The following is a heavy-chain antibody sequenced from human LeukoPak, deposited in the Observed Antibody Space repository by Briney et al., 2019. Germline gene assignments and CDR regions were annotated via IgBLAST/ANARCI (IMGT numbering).Heavy chain of an antibody. V-gene: IGHV5-51*01. CDR2: TYPGNSDT. Sequence: GESLKISCKGSGYSFTYHWIAWVRQMPGEGLEWMGITYPGNSDTRYSPSFQGQVTISADKSITTAYLQWSSLKASDTAMYYCARQDPAGQYYFDYWGQGTLVTVSS. CDR3: ARQDPAGQYYFDY. J-gene: IGHJ4*02. CDR1: GYSFTYHW.